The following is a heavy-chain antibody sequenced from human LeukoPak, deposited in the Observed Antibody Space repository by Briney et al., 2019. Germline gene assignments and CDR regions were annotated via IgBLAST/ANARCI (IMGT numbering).Heavy chain of an antibody. CDR3: ARERGPYSRDGYNWPLGYFDY. V-gene: IGHV1-46*01. CDR2: INPSGGST. D-gene: IGHD5-24*01. CDR1: GYTFTSYY. Sequence: ASVKVSCKASGYTFTSYYMHWVRQAPGQGLEWMAIINPSGGSTSYAQKFQGRVTMTRDTSTSTVYMELSSLRSEDTAVYYCARERGPYSRDGYNWPLGYFDYWGQGTLVTVSS. J-gene: IGHJ4*02.